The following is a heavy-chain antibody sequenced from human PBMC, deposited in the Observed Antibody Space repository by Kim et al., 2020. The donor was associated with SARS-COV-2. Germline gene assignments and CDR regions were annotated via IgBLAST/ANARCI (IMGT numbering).Heavy chain of an antibody. Sequence: GGSLRLSCAASGFTFSDYYMSWIRQAPGKGLEWVSYISSSGSTIYYADSVKGRFTISRDNAKNSLYLQMNSLRAEDTAVYYCARDGSSSGLGFYYYYYGMDVWGQGTTVTVSS. CDR1: GFTFSDYY. J-gene: IGHJ6*02. CDR3: ARDGSSSGLGFYYYYYGMDV. D-gene: IGHD6-13*01. CDR2: ISSSGSTI. V-gene: IGHV3-11*04.